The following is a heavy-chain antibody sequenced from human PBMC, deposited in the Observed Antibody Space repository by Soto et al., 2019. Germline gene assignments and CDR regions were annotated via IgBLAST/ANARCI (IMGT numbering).Heavy chain of an antibody. CDR3: ARDKITGLFDY. Sequence: SETLSLTCTVSGGSMSRGDYYWSWIRQPPGKGLEWIGFIYHTGSTYYSPSLKSRVAISVDTSKNQFSLKLTSVTAADTAVYYCARDKITGLFDYWGQGTLVTVPQ. J-gene: IGHJ4*02. V-gene: IGHV4-30-4*01. D-gene: IGHD2-8*02. CDR1: GGSMSRGDYY. CDR2: IYHTGST.